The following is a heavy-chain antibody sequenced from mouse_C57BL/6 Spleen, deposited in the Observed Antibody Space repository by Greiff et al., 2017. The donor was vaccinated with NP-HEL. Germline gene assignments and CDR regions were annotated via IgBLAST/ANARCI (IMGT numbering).Heavy chain of an antibody. CDR1: GYTFTDYY. J-gene: IGHJ1*03. CDR2: IYPGSGNT. V-gene: IGHV1-76*01. Sequence: VQLQQSGAELVRPGASVKLSGKASGYTFTDYYINWVKQWPGQGLEWIARIYPGSGNTSYNEKFKGKATLTAEKSSSTAYMQRSSLTSEDSAVHFCAREVNDYHWYFDVWGTGTTVTVSS. CDR3: AREVNDYHWYFDV. D-gene: IGHD2-4*01.